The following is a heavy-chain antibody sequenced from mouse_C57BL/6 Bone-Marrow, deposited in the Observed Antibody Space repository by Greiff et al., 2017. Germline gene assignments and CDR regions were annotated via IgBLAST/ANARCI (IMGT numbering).Heavy chain of an antibody. J-gene: IGHJ1*01. CDR2: IFPGTDNT. Sequence: QVQLQQSGAELVRPGASVKLSCKTSGYIFTSYWIHWVKQRSGQGLEWIARIFPGTDNTYYNEKFKGKATLTADKSSSTAYMHLSSLKSEDAAVYVCARGGYDSTYGYFDVWGAGTTVTVSS. V-gene: IGHV1S132*01. CDR3: ARGGYDSTYGYFDV. D-gene: IGHD1-1*01. CDR1: GYIFTSYW.